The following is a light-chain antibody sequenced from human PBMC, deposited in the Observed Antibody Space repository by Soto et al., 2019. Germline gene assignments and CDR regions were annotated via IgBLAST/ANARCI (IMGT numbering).Light chain of an antibody. Sequence: QAVVTQEPSLTVSPGGRVTLTCALTTRAVTSDYYPNWFQRKPGQALRTLIYRTSNKHSWTPARFSGSLLGGKAALTLSGVQPEDEADYYCVLLYGGAWVFGGGTQLTVL. CDR3: VLLYGGAWV. CDR2: RTS. J-gene: IGLJ3*02. CDR1: TRAVTSDYY. V-gene: IGLV7-43*01.